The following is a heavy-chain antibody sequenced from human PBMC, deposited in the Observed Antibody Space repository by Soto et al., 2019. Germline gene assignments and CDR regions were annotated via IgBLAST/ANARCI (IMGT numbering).Heavy chain of an antibody. CDR3: ARREIRVPIDY. V-gene: IGHV4-59*12. CDR1: GGSISSYY. D-gene: IGHD1-26*01. CDR2: IYYSGST. J-gene: IGHJ4*02. Sequence: SETLSLTCTVSGGSISSYYWSWIRQPPGKGLKWIGYIYYSGSTNYNPSLKSRVTISVDTSKNQFSLTLTSVTAVDTVLYYCARREIRVPIDYWGQGTLVTVSS.